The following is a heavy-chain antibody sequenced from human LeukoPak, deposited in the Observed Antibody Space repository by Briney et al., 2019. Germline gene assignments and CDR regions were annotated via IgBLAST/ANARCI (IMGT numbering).Heavy chain of an antibody. D-gene: IGHD6-19*01. CDR1: GDSVSSNSAA. J-gene: IGHJ4*02. V-gene: IGHV6-1*01. CDR3: ARGGGVTVAGNLGY. CDR2: TYYRSKWYN. Sequence: SQTLSLTCAISGDSVSSNSAAWNWISQSPSRGLHWLGRTYYRSKWYNDYAVSVKSRITINPDTSKNQFSPQLNSVTPEDTAIYYCARGGGVTVAGNLGYWGQGTLVTVSS.